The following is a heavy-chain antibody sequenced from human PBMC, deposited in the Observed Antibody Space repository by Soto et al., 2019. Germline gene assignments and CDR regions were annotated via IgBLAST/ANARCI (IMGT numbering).Heavy chain of an antibody. V-gene: IGHV4-30-4*01. CDR1: GGSISGGVGGLYY. J-gene: IGHJ2*01. D-gene: IGHD4-17*01. CDR3: AREVIPLTTDWYFDL. Sequence: QLQLRESGPGLVKPSETLSLTCTVSGGSISGGVGGLYYWSWIRQPPGKGLEWIGYIYDSGSTYYNPSLMIRVTISVQTYKNQLSLRLISVTAADTAVYYCAREVIPLTTDWYFDLGGRGTLVTVSS. CDR2: IYDSGST.